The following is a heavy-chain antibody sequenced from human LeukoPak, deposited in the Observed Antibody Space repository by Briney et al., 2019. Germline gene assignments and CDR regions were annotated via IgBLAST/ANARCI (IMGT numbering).Heavy chain of an antibody. J-gene: IGHJ4*02. CDR3: ATKIFGVVIWYYFDY. CDR2: FDPEDGET. V-gene: IGHV1-24*01. D-gene: IGHD3-3*01. CDR1: GYTLTELS. Sequence: ASVKVSCKVSGYTLTELSMHWVRQAPGKGLEWMGGFDPEDGETIYAQKFQGRVTMTEDTSTDTAYMELSSLRSEDTAVCYCATKIFGVVIWYYFDYWGQGTLVTVSS.